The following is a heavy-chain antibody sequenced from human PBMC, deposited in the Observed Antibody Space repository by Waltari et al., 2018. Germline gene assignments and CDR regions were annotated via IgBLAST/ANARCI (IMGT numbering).Heavy chain of an antibody. D-gene: IGHD1-26*01. CDR1: GFTFSSYA. CDR3: ANLAWELPVADDY. Sequence: EVQLLESGGGLVQPGGSLRLACAASGFTFSSYAMSWVRQAPGKGLEWVSAISGSGGSTYYADSVKGRFTISRDNSKNTLYLQMNSLRAEDTAVYYCANLAWELPVADDYWGQGTLVTVSS. V-gene: IGHV3-23*01. CDR2: ISGSGGST. J-gene: IGHJ4*02.